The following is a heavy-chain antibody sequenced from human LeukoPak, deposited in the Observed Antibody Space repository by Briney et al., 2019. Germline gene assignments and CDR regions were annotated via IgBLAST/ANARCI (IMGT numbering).Heavy chain of an antibody. V-gene: IGHV3-20*04. Sequence: GGSLRLSCAASGFTFDDYAMHWVRQAPGKGLEWVSGINWNGGSTGYADSVKGRFTISRDNAKNSLYLQMNSLRAEDTALYCCARDKGSSWYQSWFDPWGQGTLVTVSS. CDR1: GFTFDDYA. CDR3: ARDKGSSWYQSWFDP. J-gene: IGHJ5*02. D-gene: IGHD6-13*01. CDR2: INWNGGST.